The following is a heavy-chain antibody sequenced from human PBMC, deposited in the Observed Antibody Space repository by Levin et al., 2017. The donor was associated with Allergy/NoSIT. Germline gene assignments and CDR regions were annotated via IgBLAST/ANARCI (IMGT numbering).Heavy chain of an antibody. CDR2: ISGSGGST. J-gene: IGHJ4*02. V-gene: IGHV3-23*01. CDR1: GFTFSSYA. CDR3: AKDLQPEPASSGLDY. D-gene: IGHD6-19*01. Sequence: HAGGSLRLSCAASGFTFSSYAMSWVRQAPGKGLEWVSAISGSGGSTYYADSVKGRFTISRDNSKNTLYLQMNSLRAEDTAVYYCAKDLQPEPASSGLDYWGQGTLVTVSS.